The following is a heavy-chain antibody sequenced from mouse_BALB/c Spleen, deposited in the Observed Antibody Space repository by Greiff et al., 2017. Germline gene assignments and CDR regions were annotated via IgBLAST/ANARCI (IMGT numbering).Heavy chain of an antibody. V-gene: IGHV1-7*01. CDR3: ARSGGNYVWFAY. CDR1: GYTFTSYW. CDR2: INPSTGYT. Sequence: QVQLKESGAELAKPGASVKMSCKASGYTFTSYWMHWVKQRPGQGLEWIGYINPSTGYTEYNQKFKDKATLTADKSSSTAYMQLSSLTSEDSAVYYCARSGGNYVWFAYWGQGTLVTVSA. D-gene: IGHD2-1*01. J-gene: IGHJ3*01.